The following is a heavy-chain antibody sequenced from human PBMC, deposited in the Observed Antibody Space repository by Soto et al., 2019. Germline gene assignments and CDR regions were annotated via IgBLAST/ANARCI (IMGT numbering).Heavy chain of an antibody. Sequence: PSGTLSLTCTVSVGSISSYYWSWIRQPPGKGLEWIGNIYYSGSTNYNPSLKSRVTISVDTSKNQFSLKLSSVTASDTAVYYCARRYCSGGSCYSMGGNYYMDVWGKGTTVTVSS. V-gene: IGHV4-59*01. CDR3: ARRYCSGGSCYSMGGNYYMDV. D-gene: IGHD2-15*01. CDR2: IYYSGST. CDR1: VGSISSYY. J-gene: IGHJ6*03.